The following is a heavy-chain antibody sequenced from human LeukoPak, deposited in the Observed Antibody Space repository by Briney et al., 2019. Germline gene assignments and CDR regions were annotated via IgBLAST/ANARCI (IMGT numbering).Heavy chain of an antibody. CDR1: GGSISTSTYY. J-gene: IGHJ4*02. V-gene: IGHV4-39*07. Sequence: KPSETLSLTCSVSGGSISTSTYYWGWLRQPPGKGLEWIGTIYYNGSTYYNPSLKSRVTISLDTSRNHFSLKVSSVTAADTALYYCATRGGFGDYRFDYWGQGTMVTVSS. CDR2: IYYNGST. D-gene: IGHD2-21*01. CDR3: ATRGGFGDYRFDY.